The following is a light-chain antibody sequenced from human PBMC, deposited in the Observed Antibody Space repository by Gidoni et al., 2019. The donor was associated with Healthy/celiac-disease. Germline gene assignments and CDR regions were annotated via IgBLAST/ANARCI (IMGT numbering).Light chain of an antibody. CDR3: SSYTSSSTARV. Sequence: QSALTQPAAVSGSPGQSITISCTGTSSDVGGYNYVSWYQQNPGKAPKLMIYDVSNRPSGVSTRFSGSKSGNTASLTISGLQAEDEADYYCSSYTSSSTARVFGGGTKLTVL. CDR1: SSDVGGYNY. V-gene: IGLV2-14*01. J-gene: IGLJ2*01. CDR2: DVS.